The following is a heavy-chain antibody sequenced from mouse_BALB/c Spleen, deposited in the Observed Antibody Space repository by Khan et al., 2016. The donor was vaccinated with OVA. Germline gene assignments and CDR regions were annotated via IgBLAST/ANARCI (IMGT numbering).Heavy chain of an antibody. CDR2: IWSDGST. CDR1: GFSLTNYG. Sequence: QVQLKESGPGLVAPSQSLSNTCTISGFSLTNYGIHWVRQPPGKGLEWLVVIWSDGSTTYNSALKSRLTISKDNSKSQVFLKMNSLQTDDTAMYFGARQPYYHYNVMDYWGQGTSVTVSS. J-gene: IGHJ4*01. V-gene: IGHV2-6-1*01. CDR3: ARQPYYHYNVMDY. D-gene: IGHD2-10*01.